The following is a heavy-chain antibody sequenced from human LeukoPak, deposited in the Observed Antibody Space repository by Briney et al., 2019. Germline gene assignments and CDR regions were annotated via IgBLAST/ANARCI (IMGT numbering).Heavy chain of an antibody. J-gene: IGHJ6*04. V-gene: IGHV1-69*06. CDR1: GGTFSIYA. CDR2: IIPIFATA. CDR3: ASRGYSGYDAYYYGMDV. D-gene: IGHD5-12*01. Sequence: SVKVSCKASGGTFSIYAIIWVRQAPGQGLEWMGGIIPIFATANYAQKFQGRVTITADKSTSTAYMELSSLRSEDTAVYYCASRGYSGYDAYYYGMDVWGKGTTVTVSS.